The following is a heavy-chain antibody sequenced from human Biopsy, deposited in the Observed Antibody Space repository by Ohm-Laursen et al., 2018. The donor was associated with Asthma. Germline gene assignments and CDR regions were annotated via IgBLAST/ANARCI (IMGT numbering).Heavy chain of an antibody. Sequence: SLRLSCAASEFTFSSYGMDWVRQAPGKGLEWVALMSYDGSMKDYADSVRGRFTISRDNSKNTLYLQMNSLRTEDTAVYYCAKRRGYSGHDNDYWGQGTLVIVSS. D-gene: IGHD5-12*01. V-gene: IGHV3-30*18. J-gene: IGHJ4*02. CDR2: MSYDGSMK. CDR1: EFTFSSYG. CDR3: AKRRGYSGHDNDY.